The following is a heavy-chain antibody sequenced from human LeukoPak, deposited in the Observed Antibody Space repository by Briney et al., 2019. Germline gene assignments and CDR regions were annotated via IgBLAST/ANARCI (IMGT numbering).Heavy chain of an antibody. CDR2: INHSGST. CDR1: GGSFSGYY. V-gene: IGHV4-34*01. CDR3: AGPRGYSSSWYAPLGY. Sequence: ASETLSLTCAVYGGSFSGYYWSWIRQPPGKGLEWIGEINHSGSTNYNPSLKSRVTISVDTSKNQFSLKLSSVTAADTAVYYCAGPRGYSSSWYAPLGYWGQGTLVTVSS. J-gene: IGHJ4*02. D-gene: IGHD6-13*01.